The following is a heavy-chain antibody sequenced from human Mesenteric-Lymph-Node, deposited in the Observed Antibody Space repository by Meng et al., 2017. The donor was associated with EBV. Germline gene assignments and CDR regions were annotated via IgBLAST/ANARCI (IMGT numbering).Heavy chain of an antibody. CDR2: ISAYNGGT. J-gene: IGHJ4*02. CDR1: GYSFSNYG. CDR3: AREGGYYYNYDY. V-gene: IGHV1-18*01. D-gene: IGHD3-22*01. Sequence: QVQRVRSGAEVKKPGAPGGVSFNPSGYSFSNYGITWVRLAPGQGLEWMGLISAYNGGTNYAQKFQGRVTMTTDTSTGTAYMELGSLRSDDTAVYYCAREGGYYYNYDYWGQGTLVTVSS.